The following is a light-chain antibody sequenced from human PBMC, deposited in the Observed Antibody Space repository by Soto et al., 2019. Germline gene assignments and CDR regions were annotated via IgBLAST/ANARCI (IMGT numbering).Light chain of an antibody. J-gene: IGLJ1*01. V-gene: IGLV2-14*01. Sequence: QSVLTQSASVSGSPGQSIAISCTGTSSDVGGYNYVSWYQQHPGKAPKLMVYDVSNRPSGVSNRFSGSKSGNTASLTISGLQAEDEADYYCSSYTSSSTYVFGTGTKVPS. CDR2: DVS. CDR3: SSYTSSSTYV. CDR1: SSDVGGYNY.